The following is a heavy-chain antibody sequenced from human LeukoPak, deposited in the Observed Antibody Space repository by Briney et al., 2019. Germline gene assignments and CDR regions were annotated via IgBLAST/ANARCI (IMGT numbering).Heavy chain of an antibody. Sequence: GGSLRLSCAASGFTLSNHAMHWVRQAPGKGLVWVSRINSDGSSTSYADSVKGRFTISRDNAKNTLYLQMNSLRAEDTAVYYCARRAVAGTADYWGQGTLVTVSS. CDR1: GFTLSNHA. CDR2: INSDGSST. V-gene: IGHV3-74*01. D-gene: IGHD6-19*01. J-gene: IGHJ4*02. CDR3: ARRAVAGTADY.